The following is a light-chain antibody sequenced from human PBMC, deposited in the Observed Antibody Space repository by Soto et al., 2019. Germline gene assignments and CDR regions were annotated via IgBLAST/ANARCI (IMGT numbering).Light chain of an antibody. J-gene: IGLJ2*01. CDR2: DVN. CDR3: TSWTTSTTMI. V-gene: IGLV2-14*03. CDR1: SSDIGAYNF. Sequence: QSALTQPASVSGSPGQSITISCTGTSSDIGAYNFVSWYQQHPGKAPKLMLYDVNIRPSGVSNRFSGSKSGNTASLIISGLRAEDEADYYCTSWTTSTTMIFGGGTKVTVL.